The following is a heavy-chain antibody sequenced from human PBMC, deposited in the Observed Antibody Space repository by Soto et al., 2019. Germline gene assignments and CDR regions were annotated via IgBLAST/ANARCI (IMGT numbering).Heavy chain of an antibody. CDR2: IIPILGIA. CDR3: ARWDIVLPYFQH. D-gene: IGHD2-8*01. Sequence: SVKVSCKASGGTFSSYTISWVRQAPGQGLEWMGRIIPILGIANYAQKFQGRVTMTTDTSTSTAYMELRSLRSDDTAVYYCARWDIVLPYFQHWGQGTLVTVSS. V-gene: IGHV1-69*02. CDR1: GGTFSSYT. J-gene: IGHJ1*01.